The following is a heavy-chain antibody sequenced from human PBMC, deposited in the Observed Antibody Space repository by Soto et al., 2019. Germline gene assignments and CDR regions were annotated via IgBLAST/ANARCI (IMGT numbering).Heavy chain of an antibody. Sequence: EVQLVESGGGLVQPGGSLRLSCAASGFTFSSYWMSWVRQAPGKGLEWVANIKQDGSEKYYVDSVKGRFTISRDNAKNSLYLQMNSLRAEDTAVYYCARGLGIAAAGIWFDPWGQGTLGTVSS. V-gene: IGHV3-7*01. D-gene: IGHD6-13*01. J-gene: IGHJ5*02. CDR2: IKQDGSEK. CDR1: GFTFSSYW. CDR3: ARGLGIAAAGIWFDP.